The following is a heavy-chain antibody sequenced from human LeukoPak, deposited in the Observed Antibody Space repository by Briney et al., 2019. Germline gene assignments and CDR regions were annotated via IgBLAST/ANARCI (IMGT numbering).Heavy chain of an antibody. CDR1: GGSISSYY. Sequence: SETLSLTCTVPGGSISSYYWSWIRQPAGKGLEWIGRIYTSGSTNYNSSLKSRVTISLDTSKNQFSLKLSSVTAADTAVYYCARVRSGFDFTPHFDYWGQGTLVTVSS. D-gene: IGHD5-12*01. CDR2: IYTSGST. J-gene: IGHJ4*02. V-gene: IGHV4-4*07. CDR3: ARVRSGFDFTPHFDY.